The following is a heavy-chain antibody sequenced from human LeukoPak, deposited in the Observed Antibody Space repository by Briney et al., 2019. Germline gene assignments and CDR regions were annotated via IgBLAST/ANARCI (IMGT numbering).Heavy chain of an antibody. D-gene: IGHD3-16*01. V-gene: IGHV3-11*01. Sequence: PGGSLRLSCAVSGLTFSDDYMSWIRQAPGMGLEWVSSISSDGPVTHYEDSVKGRFTISRDNPKKSLFLHIDSLRAEDTAVYYCARGLIQGAFDFWGQGTLVTVSS. J-gene: IGHJ3*01. CDR3: ARGLIQGAFDF. CDR1: GLTFSDDY. CDR2: ISSDGPVT.